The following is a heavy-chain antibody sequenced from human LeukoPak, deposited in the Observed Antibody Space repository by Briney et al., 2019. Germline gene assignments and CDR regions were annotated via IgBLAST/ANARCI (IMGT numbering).Heavy chain of an antibody. CDR2: VHLDGRT. V-gene: IGHV4-4*02. D-gene: IGHD3-3*01. CDR1: GDSVTSTNW. Sequence: SETLSLTCGVPGDSVTSTNWWTWARQPPGKGLEWIGEVHLDGRTKYNPSLKSRLIMSVDLPENHISLKVTSVTAADTSVYDCAREGGFYLPLDYSGQGTLVTVSS. CDR3: AREGGFYLPLDY. J-gene: IGHJ4*02.